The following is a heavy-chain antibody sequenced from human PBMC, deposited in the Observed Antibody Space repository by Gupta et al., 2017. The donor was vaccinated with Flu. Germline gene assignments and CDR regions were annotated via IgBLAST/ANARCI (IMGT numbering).Heavy chain of an antibody. J-gene: IGHJ4*02. CDR3: TADLRGNYRKFDY. Sequence: APGKGLEWVGRIKSKSDGGTTHYTAPVKGRFTISRDDSKNKVYLQMNSLKTEDTAVYYCTADLRGNYRKFDYWGQGTLVTVSS. D-gene: IGHD1-26*01. CDR2: IKSKSDGGTT. V-gene: IGHV3-15*01.